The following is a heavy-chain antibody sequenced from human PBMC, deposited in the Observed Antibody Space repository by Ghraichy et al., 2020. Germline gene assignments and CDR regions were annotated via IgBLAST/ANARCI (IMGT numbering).Heavy chain of an antibody. V-gene: IGHV3-48*02. CDR1: GFTFSSYS. Sequence: GSLRLSCVGSGFTFSSYSMNWVRQSPGKGLEWVSHITSSSRTRFYADSVKGRFTISRDNAQNSLYLQMNSLTDEDTAVYYCARGSTVVRFYYYDGMDVWGQGTTVTVSS. CDR3: ARGSTVVRFYYYDGMDV. CDR2: ITSSSRTR. J-gene: IGHJ6*02. D-gene: IGHD4-23*01.